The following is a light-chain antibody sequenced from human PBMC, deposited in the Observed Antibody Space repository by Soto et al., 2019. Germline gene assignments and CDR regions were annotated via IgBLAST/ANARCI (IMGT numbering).Light chain of an antibody. CDR1: SSNIKSNT. CDR3: AACEDSMNGWV. Sequence: QSVLTQPPSASGTPGQRVTISCYGSSSNIKSNTVSWYQHLPRTAPNLLIYSNNQRPSGVPDRFSGSKSGTSASLAISGLQSVYEAAYYCAACEDSMNGWVFGGGTKLPVL. CDR2: SNN. V-gene: IGLV1-44*01. J-gene: IGLJ3*02.